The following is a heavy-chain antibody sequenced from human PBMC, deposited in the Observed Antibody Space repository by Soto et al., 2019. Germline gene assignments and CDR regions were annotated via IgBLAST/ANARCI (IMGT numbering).Heavy chain of an antibody. CDR2: IYWNDDK. CDR1: GFSLSTSGVG. Sequence: QITLKESGPTLVKPTQTLTLTCTFSGFSLSTSGVGVGWIRQPPGKALEWLALIYWNDDKRYRPSLKSRLTITKDTSKNQVVLTMTNMDPVDTATYYCAHSYGPNTVPTWGVDYWGQGSLVTVSS. D-gene: IGHD4-17*01. V-gene: IGHV2-5*01. J-gene: IGHJ4*02. CDR3: AHSYGPNTVPTWGVDY.